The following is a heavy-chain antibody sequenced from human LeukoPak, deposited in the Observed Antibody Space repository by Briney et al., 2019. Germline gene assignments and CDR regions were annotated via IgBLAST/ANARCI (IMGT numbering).Heavy chain of an antibody. CDR2: INPNSGGT. V-gene: IGHV1-2*02. J-gene: IGHJ5*02. CDR3: ARDGGDYGSGSYYHGSKYNWFDP. Sequence: GASVKVSCKASGYTFTGYYMHWVRQAPGQGLEWMGWINPNSGGTNYAQKFQGRVTMTRDTSISTAYMELSRLRSDDTAVYYCARDGGDYGSGSYYHGSKYNWFDPWGQGTLVTVSS. CDR1: GYTFTGYY. D-gene: IGHD3-10*01.